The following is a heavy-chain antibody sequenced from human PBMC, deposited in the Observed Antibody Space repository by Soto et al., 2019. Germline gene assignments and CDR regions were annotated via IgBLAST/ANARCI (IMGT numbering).Heavy chain of an antibody. D-gene: IGHD7-27*01. V-gene: IGHV4-39*01. Sequence: PSETMSLTSTVSGGSISSSSYYWGWIRQPPGKGLEWIGSIYYSGSTYYNPSLKSRVTISVDTSKNQFSLKLSSVTAADTAVYYCARGPSGDKVHYWGQGALVTVSS. CDR2: IYYSGST. J-gene: IGHJ4*02. CDR1: GGSISSSSYY. CDR3: ARGPSGDKVHY.